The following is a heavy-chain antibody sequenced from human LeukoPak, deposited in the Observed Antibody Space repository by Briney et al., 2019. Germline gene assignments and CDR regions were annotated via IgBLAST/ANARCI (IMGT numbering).Heavy chain of an antibody. CDR2: VGISSGNT. V-gene: IGHV3-48*04. CDR3: ARDHRYAFDN. J-gene: IGHJ4*02. Sequence: GGSLRLSCAASGFTFSDYSMNWVRQAPGKGLEWISYVGISSGNTKYADSVKGRFTISGDSAKNSVFLQMNSLRVEDTADYYCARDHRYAFDNWGQGTLVTVSS. D-gene: IGHD5-12*01. CDR1: GFTFSDYS.